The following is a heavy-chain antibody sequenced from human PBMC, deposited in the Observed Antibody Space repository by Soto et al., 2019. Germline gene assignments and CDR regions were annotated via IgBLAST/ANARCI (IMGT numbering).Heavy chain of an antibody. V-gene: IGHV3-23*01. Sequence: EVQLLESGGGLVQPGGSLRLSCAASGFTFSSYAMSWVRQAPGKGLEWVSAISGSGGSTYYADSVKGRFTISRDNSKNTLYMQMNSLRAEDTAVYYCARTGYYYCGMDVWGQGTTVTVSS. CDR3: ARTGYYYCGMDV. J-gene: IGHJ6*02. CDR1: GFTFSSYA. CDR2: ISGSGGST.